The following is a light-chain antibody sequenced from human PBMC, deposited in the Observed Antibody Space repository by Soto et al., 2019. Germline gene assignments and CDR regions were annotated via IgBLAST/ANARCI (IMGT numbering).Light chain of an antibody. J-gene: IGLJ1*01. CDR1: SSDVGGYNY. Sequence: QSALTQPRSVSGSPGQSVTISCTGTSSDVGGYNYVSWYQHHPGKAPKFIMSDVNKRPSGVPDRFSGSKSGNTAYLTISGLQAEDEADYHCCSYAGSNTFHVFGTGTKVTVL. CDR2: DVN. CDR3: CSYAGSNTFHV. V-gene: IGLV2-11*01.